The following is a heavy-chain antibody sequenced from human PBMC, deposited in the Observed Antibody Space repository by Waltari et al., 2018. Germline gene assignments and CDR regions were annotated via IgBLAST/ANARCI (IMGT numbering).Heavy chain of an antibody. CDR2: ISWNSGSI. Sequence: EVQLVESGGGLVQPGRSLRLSCAASGFTFDDYAMRWVRQAPGKGLEGVSGISWNSGSIGYADSVKGRFTISRDNAKNSLYLQMNSLRAEDMALYYCAKGARRYYYYYMDVWGKGTTVTISS. D-gene: IGHD6-6*01. CDR3: AKGARRYYYYYMDV. J-gene: IGHJ6*03. CDR1: GFTFDDYA. V-gene: IGHV3-9*03.